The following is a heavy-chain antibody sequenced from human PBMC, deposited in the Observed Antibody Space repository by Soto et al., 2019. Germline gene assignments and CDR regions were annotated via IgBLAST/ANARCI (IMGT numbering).Heavy chain of an antibody. V-gene: IGHV3-7*01. CDR2: IKQAGSEK. D-gene: IGHD1-26*01. Sequence: EVQLVESGGDLVQPGGSLRLSCAASGFAFSGYWMSWVRQAPGKGLEGVANIKQAGSEKYYVDSVKGRFTISRDNAKNSQYLEMNSLGVEDTAVYDCARSTSVDDYWGQGSLVTVSS. CDR3: ARSTSVDDY. J-gene: IGHJ4*02. CDR1: GFAFSGYW.